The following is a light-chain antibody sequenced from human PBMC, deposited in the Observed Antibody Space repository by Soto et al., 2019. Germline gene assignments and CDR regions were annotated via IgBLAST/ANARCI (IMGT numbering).Light chain of an antibody. Sequence: EVVLTQSPGTLSLSPGERATLSCRASQSVSNNYFAWYQQKPGQAPRLLIFGSSDMATGIPDRFSGSGSWTDFTLTISRLEPEDFAVYDGEEDGYSSPYTFGHGTKVVSK. J-gene: IGKJ2*01. CDR2: GSS. V-gene: IGKV3-20*01. CDR1: QSVSNNY. CDR3: EEDGYSSPYT.